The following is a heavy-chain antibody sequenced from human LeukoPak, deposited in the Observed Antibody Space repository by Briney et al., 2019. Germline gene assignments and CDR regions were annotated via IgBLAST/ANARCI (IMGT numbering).Heavy chain of an antibody. CDR1: GYTFTSYG. Sequence: HRASVKVSCKASGYTFTSYGIGWVRQAPGQGLEWMGWISAYNGNTNYAQKLQGRVTMATDTSTSTAYMELRSLRSDDTAVYYCARRAYSSGWPRTPSYYFDYWGQGTLVTVSS. V-gene: IGHV1-18*01. J-gene: IGHJ4*02. CDR3: ARRAYSSGWPRTPSYYFDY. D-gene: IGHD6-19*01. CDR2: ISAYNGNT.